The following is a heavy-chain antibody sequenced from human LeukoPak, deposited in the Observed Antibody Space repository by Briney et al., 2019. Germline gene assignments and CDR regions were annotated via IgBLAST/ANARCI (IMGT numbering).Heavy chain of an antibody. CDR1: GFTFSNYA. CDR3: AKDIRKYYGSGSYQDAFDI. Sequence: GGSLRLSCAASGFTFSNYAMNWVRRAPGKGLEWVSAISGSGGSTYYADSVKGRFTISRDNSKNTLYLQMNSLRAEDTAVYYCAKDIRKYYGSGSYQDAFDIWGQGTMVTVSS. V-gene: IGHV3-23*01. J-gene: IGHJ3*02. D-gene: IGHD3-10*01. CDR2: ISGSGGST.